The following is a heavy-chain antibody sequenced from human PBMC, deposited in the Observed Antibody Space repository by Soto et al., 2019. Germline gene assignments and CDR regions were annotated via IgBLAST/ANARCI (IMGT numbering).Heavy chain of an antibody. CDR1: GGSISSSSYY. CDR3: AIHVPSHYYDSSGYYGREDS. J-gene: IGHJ5*02. V-gene: IGHV4-39*01. D-gene: IGHD3-22*01. Sequence: LLRQSQTLSLTCTVSGGSISSSSYYWGWIRQPPGKGLEWIGSIYYSGSTYYNPSLKSRVTISVDTSKNQFSLKLSSVTAADTAVYYCAIHVPSHYYDSSGYYGREDSWGQGTLVTVSS. CDR2: IYYSGST.